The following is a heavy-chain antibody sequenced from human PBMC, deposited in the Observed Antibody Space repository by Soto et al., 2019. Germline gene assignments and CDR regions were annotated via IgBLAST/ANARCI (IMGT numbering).Heavy chain of an antibody. D-gene: IGHD3-10*01. Sequence: QVQLVQSGGEVKKPGASVKVSCKASGYTFTNYGISWVRQAPGQGLEWRGWINVYNGNTKYAQKVQGRVTMTTDTSTSTAYMELRRLRSDDTAVYYCARGVGSGSYYNQYNWFDPWGQGTLVTVSS. CDR3: ARGVGSGSYYNQYNWFDP. CDR2: INVYNGNT. V-gene: IGHV1-18*01. J-gene: IGHJ5*02. CDR1: GYTFTNYG.